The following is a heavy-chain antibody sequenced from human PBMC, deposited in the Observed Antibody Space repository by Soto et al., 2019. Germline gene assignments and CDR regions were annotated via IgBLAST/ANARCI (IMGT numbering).Heavy chain of an antibody. D-gene: IGHD1-26*01. CDR2: INHSGST. V-gene: IGHV4-34*01. Sequence: SETLSLTCAVYGGSFSGYYWSWIRQPPGKGLEWIGEINHSGSTNYNPSLKSRVTISVDTSKNQFSLKLSSVTAADTAVYYCARGGILLNNWFDPWGQGTLVTVSS. CDR1: GGSFSGYY. CDR3: ARGGILLNNWFDP. J-gene: IGHJ5*02.